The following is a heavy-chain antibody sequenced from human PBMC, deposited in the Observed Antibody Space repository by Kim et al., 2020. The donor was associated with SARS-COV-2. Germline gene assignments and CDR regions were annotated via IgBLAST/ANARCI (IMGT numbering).Heavy chain of an antibody. D-gene: IGHD5-18*01. V-gene: IGHV4-34*01. CDR2: INHSGST. CDR1: GGSFSGYY. CDR3: ARGAPALQRGYSYPDYYGMDV. J-gene: IGHJ6*02. Sequence: SETLSLTCAVYGGSFSGYYWSWIRQPPGKGLEWIGEINHSGSTNYNPSLKSRVTISVDTSKNQFSLKLSSVTAADTAVYYCARGAPALQRGYSYPDYYGMDVWGQGTTVTVSS.